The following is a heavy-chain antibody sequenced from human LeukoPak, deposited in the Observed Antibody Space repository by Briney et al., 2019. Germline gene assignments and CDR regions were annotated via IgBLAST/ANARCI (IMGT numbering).Heavy chain of an antibody. Sequence: GGSLRLSCAASGFTFSSYGMHWVRQAPGKGLEWVAVISYDGSNKYYADSVKGRFTISRDNSKNTLYLQMNSLRAEDTAVYYCAKDRGFWGQETLVTVSS. CDR2: ISYDGSNK. V-gene: IGHV3-30*18. J-gene: IGHJ4*02. CDR3: AKDRGF. CDR1: GFTFSSYG. D-gene: IGHD2-15*01.